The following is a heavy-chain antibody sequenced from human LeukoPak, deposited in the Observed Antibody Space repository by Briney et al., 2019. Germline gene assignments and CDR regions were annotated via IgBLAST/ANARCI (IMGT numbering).Heavy chain of an antibody. V-gene: IGHV4-34*01. CDR1: GGSFSGYY. J-gene: IGHJ4*02. CDR2: INHSGST. D-gene: IGHD3-22*01. CDR3: ARVNRGRITMIVVHQNFDY. Sequence: PSQTLSLTCAVYGGSFSGYYWSLIRQPPGKGLEWIGEINHSGSTNYNPSLKSRVTIAVDTSKNQFSLKLSSVTAADTAVYYCARVNRGRITMIVVHQNFDYWGQGTLVTVSS.